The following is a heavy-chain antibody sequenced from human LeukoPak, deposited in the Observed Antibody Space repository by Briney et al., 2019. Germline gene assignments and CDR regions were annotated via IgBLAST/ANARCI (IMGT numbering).Heavy chain of an antibody. Sequence: SETLSLTCTVSGGSVSSGSYYWSWIRQPPGKGLEWIGYIYYSGSTNYNPSLKSRVTISVDTSKNQLSLKLSSVTAADTAVYYCARALAYCGGDCYTLFDYWGQGTLVTVSS. CDR3: ARALAYCGGDCYTLFDY. V-gene: IGHV4-61*01. D-gene: IGHD2-21*02. J-gene: IGHJ4*02. CDR1: GGSVSSGSYY. CDR2: IYYSGST.